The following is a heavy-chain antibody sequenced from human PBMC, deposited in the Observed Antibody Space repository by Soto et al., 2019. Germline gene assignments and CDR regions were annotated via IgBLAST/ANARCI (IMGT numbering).Heavy chain of an antibody. CDR1: GGPIRSRDYY. CDR3: ARAELRPWFDP. Sequence: NPSEALSLTCTVSGGPIRSRDYYWSWIRQPPGKGLEWIGYIYYSGSTYYNPSLKSRVTISVDTSKNQFSLKLSSVTAADTAVYYCARAELRPWFDPWGQGTLVTVS. D-gene: IGHD3-16*01. CDR2: IYYSGST. J-gene: IGHJ5*02. V-gene: IGHV4-30-4*01.